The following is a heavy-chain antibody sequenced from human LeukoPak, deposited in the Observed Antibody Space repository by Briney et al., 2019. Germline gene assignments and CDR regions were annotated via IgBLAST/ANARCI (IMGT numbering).Heavy chain of an antibody. CDR3: VGGDSREL. CDR2: IGRTSVDK. V-gene: IGHV3-21*01. Sequence: PGGSLRLSCAGSGFTFNTYTMNWVRQAPGKGLEWISSIGRTSVDKYYAASVRGRFTISRGNSKNSLYVEMSSLRAEDTAVYYCVGGDSRELWGQGTLVTVSS. J-gene: IGHJ4*02. CDR1: GFTFNTYT. D-gene: IGHD3-22*01.